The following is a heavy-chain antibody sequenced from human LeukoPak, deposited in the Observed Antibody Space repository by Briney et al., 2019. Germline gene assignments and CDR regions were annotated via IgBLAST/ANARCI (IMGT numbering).Heavy chain of an antibody. CDR2: INPSGGST. V-gene: IGHV1-46*01. J-gene: IGHJ4*02. Sequence: ASVKVSCKASGYTFTSYYMHWVRQAPGQGLEWMGIINPSGGSTSYAQKFQGRVTMTADTSTNTAYMELRSLRSDDTAVYYCARGGLVPGDYWGRGTLVTVSS. D-gene: IGHD6-19*01. CDR3: ARGGLVPGDY. CDR1: GYTFTSYY.